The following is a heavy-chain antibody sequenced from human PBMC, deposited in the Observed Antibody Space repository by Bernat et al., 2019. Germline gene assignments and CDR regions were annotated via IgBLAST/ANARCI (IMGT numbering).Heavy chain of an antibody. CDR3: AKGIYPKGYCSGGNCYYYFYGMDV. CDR1: GFTFSIFA. CDR2: ISGSSDST. V-gene: IGHV3-23*01. J-gene: IGHJ6*02. Sequence: EVQLLESGGGLVQPGGSLRLSCGASGFTFSIFAMSWVRQAAVRGPDWVPGISGSSDSTYYADSVKGRFTISRDNSKNTLYLQRNSLRAEDTAVYYCAKGIYPKGYCSGGNCYYYFYGMDVWGQGTTVTVSS. D-gene: IGHD2-15*01.